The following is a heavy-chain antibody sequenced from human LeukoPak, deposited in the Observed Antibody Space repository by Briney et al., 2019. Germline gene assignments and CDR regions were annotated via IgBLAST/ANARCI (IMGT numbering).Heavy chain of an antibody. CDR2: INPDSGGT. V-gene: IGHV1-2*02. J-gene: IGHJ4*02. Sequence: LVKVSCKASGYTFTGYYIHWMRQAPGQGLEWMGWINPDSGGTKYAQKFQGRVTLTRDTSISTAYMELSRLRIDDTAVYYCARDLEGLERFFDYWGRGTLVTVSS. CDR3: ARDLEGLERFFDY. D-gene: IGHD1-1*01. CDR1: GYTFTGYY.